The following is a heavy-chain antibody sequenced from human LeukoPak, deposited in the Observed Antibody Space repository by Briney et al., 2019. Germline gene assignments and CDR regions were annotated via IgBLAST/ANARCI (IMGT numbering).Heavy chain of an antibody. CDR3: ARNLDYGGNGASNWFDP. Sequence: ASVKVSCKASGGTFSSYAISWVRQAPGQGLGWMGGIIPIFGTANYAQKFQGRVTITTDESTSTAYMELSSLRSEDTAVYYCARNLDYGGNGASNWFDPWGQGTLVTVSS. CDR1: GGTFSSYA. CDR2: IIPIFGTA. J-gene: IGHJ5*02. D-gene: IGHD4-23*01. V-gene: IGHV1-69*05.